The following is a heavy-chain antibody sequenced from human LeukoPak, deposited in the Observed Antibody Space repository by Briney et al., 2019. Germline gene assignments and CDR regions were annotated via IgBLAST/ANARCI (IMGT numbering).Heavy chain of an antibody. V-gene: IGHV1-2*02. CDR1: GYTFTGYY. J-gene: IGHJ4*02. CDR2: INPNSGGT. Sequence: ASVKVSCKASGYTFTGYYMHWVRQAPGQGLEWMGWINPNSGGTNYAQKFQGRVTMTRDTSISTAYMELSRLRSDDTAVYYCARDSGRVGATGPFDYWGQGTLVTVSS. CDR3: ARDSGRVGATGPFDY. D-gene: IGHD1-26*01.